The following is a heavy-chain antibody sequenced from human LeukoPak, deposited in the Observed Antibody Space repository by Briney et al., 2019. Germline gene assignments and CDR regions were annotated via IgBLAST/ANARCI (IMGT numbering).Heavy chain of an antibody. CDR3: AREDYGGNSYYYYYYMDV. V-gene: IGHV3-11*01. CDR2: ISSSGSTI. J-gene: IGHJ6*03. Sequence: PGGSLRLSCAASGFTFSDYYMSWIRQAPGKGLEWVSYISSSGSTIYYADSVKGRFTISRDNAKNSLYLQMNSLRAEDTAVYYCAREDYGGNSYYYYYYMDVWGKGTTVTVSS. CDR1: GFTFSDYY. D-gene: IGHD4-23*01.